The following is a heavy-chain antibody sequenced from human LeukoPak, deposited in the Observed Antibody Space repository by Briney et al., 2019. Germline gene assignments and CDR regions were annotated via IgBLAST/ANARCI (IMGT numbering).Heavy chain of an antibody. V-gene: IGHV3-11*04. CDR3: ARDTRNTIFGVVNNYNWFDP. D-gene: IGHD3-3*01. CDR2: ISSSGSTI. J-gene: IGHJ5*02. Sequence: GGSLRLSCAASGFTFSDYYMSWIRQAPGKGLEWVSYISSSGSTIYYADSVKGRFTISRDNAKNSLYLQMNSLRAEDTAVYYCARDTRNTIFGVVNNYNWFDPWGQGTLVTVSS. CDR1: GFTFSDYY.